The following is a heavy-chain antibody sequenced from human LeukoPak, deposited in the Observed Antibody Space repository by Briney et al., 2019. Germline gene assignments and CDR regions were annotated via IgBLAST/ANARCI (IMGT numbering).Heavy chain of an antibody. V-gene: IGHV3-66*01. D-gene: IGHD1-26*01. Sequence: GGSLRLSCAASGFTFSSYSMNWVRQAPGKGLEWVSLIYSGGSTYYADSVKGRFTISRDNSKNTLYLQMNSLRAEDTAVYYCARDPLKTYSGTYYRFDYWGQGXLVTVSS. J-gene: IGHJ4*02. CDR3: ARDPLKTYSGTYYRFDY. CDR2: IYSGGST. CDR1: GFTFSSYS.